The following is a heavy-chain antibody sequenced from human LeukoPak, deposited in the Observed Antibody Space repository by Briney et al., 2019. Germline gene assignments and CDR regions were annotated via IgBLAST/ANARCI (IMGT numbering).Heavy chain of an antibody. CDR3: AKGHWPDD. CDR1: GFTFSTYA. D-gene: IGHD1-1*01. J-gene: IGHJ4*02. V-gene: IGHV3-23*01. Sequence: GGSLRLSCAASGFTFSTYAMTWVRQAPGKGLEWVSTINYSGGATYYADSVKGRFTVSRDNSKNTLYLQMNSLRAEDTAIYYCAKGHWPDDWGQGTLVTVSS. CDR2: INYSGGAT.